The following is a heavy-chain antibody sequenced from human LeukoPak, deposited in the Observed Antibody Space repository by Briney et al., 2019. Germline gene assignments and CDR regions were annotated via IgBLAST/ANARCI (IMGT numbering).Heavy chain of an antibody. CDR2: ISGGGTST. D-gene: IGHD1-20*01. Sequence: GGPLRLSCAGSGFTFTNYGLSWVRQAPGKGLEWVSAISGGGTSTYYADSVRGRFAISRDNSKNTMFLQMNSLRVDDTAIYYCAKTITGYYVWGQGTLVTVSS. V-gene: IGHV3-23*01. CDR1: GFTFTNYG. J-gene: IGHJ4*02. CDR3: AKTITGYYV.